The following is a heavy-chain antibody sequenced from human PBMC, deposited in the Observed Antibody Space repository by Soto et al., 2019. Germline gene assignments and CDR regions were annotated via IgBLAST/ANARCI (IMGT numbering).Heavy chain of an antibody. CDR1: GDSINSDKYY. Sequence: ETLSLTCSVSGDSINSDKYYWGWIRQPPGKGLEWIGSIYYRGNTYYNPSLQTRVTISLDKSKSQFSLKLNSVTAADSSLYFCARLEGLATTSYYFDFCGQAALVTLSS. CDR2: IYYRGNT. D-gene: IGHD3-9*01. J-gene: IGHJ4*02. V-gene: IGHV4-39*01. CDR3: ARLEGLATTSYYFDF.